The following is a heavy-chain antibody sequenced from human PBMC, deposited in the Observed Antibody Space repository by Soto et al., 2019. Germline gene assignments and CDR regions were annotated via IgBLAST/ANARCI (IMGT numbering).Heavy chain of an antibody. V-gene: IGHV4-59*08. CDR1: GGSMISSY. J-gene: IGHJ4*02. CDR2: IYYAGST. D-gene: IGHD5-12*01. Sequence: QVRLQESGPGLVKPSETLSLTCTVSGGSMISSYWSWIRQPPGRGLEWIGFIYYAGSTKYNPSLNSRATISVDTSKNQSALTVTSVTAADTAVYYCARRIVATETFDDWGQGTLVTVSS. CDR3: ARRIVATETFDD.